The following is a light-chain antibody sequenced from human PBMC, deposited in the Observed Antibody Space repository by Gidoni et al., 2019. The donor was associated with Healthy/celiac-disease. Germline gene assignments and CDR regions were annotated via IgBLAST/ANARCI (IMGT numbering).Light chain of an antibody. CDR2: DAS. J-gene: IGKJ5*01. Sequence: EIVLTPSPATLSLSPGERATLPCRASQSVSSYLSWYQQKPGQAPRLLIYDASSRDSGIPARFSGSGSGTDFTLTISSLEPEDFAVYYCQQRSNWPITFGQGTRLEIK. CDR1: QSVSSY. V-gene: IGKV3-11*01. CDR3: QQRSNWPIT.